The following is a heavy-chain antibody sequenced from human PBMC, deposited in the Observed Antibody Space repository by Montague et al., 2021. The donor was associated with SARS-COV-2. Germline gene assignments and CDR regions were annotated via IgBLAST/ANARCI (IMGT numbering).Heavy chain of an antibody. CDR3: ARVLGGDCSGGSCYRGWSCDL. V-gene: IGHV4-31*03. Sequence: TLSLTCTVSGGSISSGGYYWSWIRQHPGKGLEWIGYIYYSGSTYYNPSLKSRVTISVDTSKNQFSLKLSSVTAADTAVYYCARVLGGDCSGGSCYRGWSCDLWGRGTLVTVSS. D-gene: IGHD2-15*01. J-gene: IGHJ2*01. CDR2: IYYSGST. CDR1: GGSISSGGYY.